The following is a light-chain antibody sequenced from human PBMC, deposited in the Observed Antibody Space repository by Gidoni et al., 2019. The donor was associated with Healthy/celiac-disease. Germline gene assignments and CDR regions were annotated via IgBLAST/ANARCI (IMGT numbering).Light chain of an antibody. CDR1: QSVLYSSNNKNY. Sequence: PDSLAVSLGERATINCKSSQSVLYSSNNKNYLAWYQQKPGQPPKLLIYWASTRESGVPDRFSGSGSGTDFTLTISSLQAEDVAVYYCRQYYSTPLTFGGGTKVEIK. V-gene: IGKV4-1*01. J-gene: IGKJ4*01. CDR3: RQYYSTPLT. CDR2: WAS.